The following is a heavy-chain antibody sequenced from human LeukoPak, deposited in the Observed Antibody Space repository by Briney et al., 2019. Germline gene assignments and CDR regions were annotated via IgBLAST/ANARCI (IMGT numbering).Heavy chain of an antibody. CDR2: IYHSWGI. Sequence: SETLTLTCAVSGSSVTSDYFWGWIRQPPGKGLEWIATIYHSWGIYFNPSLKSRVSISLDASKNEFSLRLTSLTAGDTAIYYCARNVTAGFFNFWRQGTGVTVSS. V-gene: IGHV4-38-2*01. D-gene: IGHD1-1*01. CDR3: ARNVTAGFFNF. J-gene: IGHJ4*02. CDR1: GSSVTSDYF.